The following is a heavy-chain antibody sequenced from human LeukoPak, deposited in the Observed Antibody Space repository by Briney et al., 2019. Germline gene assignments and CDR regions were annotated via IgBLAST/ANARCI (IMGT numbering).Heavy chain of an antibody. J-gene: IGHJ4*02. Sequence: GGSLRLSCAASGFTFSSYAMHWVRQAPGKGLEWVAVISYDGSNKYYADSVKGRFTISRDNSKNTLYLQMNSLRAEDTAVYYCAKASGYQMDYFDYWGQGTLVTVSS. V-gene: IGHV3-30-3*01. CDR3: AKASGYQMDYFDY. CDR2: ISYDGSNK. D-gene: IGHD5-12*01. CDR1: GFTFSSYA.